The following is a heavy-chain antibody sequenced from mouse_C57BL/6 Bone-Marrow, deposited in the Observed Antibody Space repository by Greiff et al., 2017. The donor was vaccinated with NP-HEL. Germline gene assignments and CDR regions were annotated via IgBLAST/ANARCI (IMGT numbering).Heavy chain of an antibody. D-gene: IGHD2-12*01. CDR1: GFTFSDYG. J-gene: IGHJ4*01. CDR3: ARRYRGLYYYAMDY. Sequence: DVQLVESGGGLVKPGGSLKLSCAASGFTFSDYGMHWVRQAPEKGLEWVSYISSGSSTIYYADTVKGRFTISRDNAKHTLFLQMTSLRSEDTAMYYCARRYRGLYYYAMDYGGQGTSVTVSS. V-gene: IGHV5-17*01. CDR2: ISSGSSTI.